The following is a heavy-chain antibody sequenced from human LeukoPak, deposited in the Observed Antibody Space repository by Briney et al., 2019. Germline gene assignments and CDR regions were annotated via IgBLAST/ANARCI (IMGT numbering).Heavy chain of an antibody. Sequence: GASVKVSCKASGYTFTGYCMHWVRQAPGQGLEWMGWINPNSGGTNYAQKFQGRVTMTRDTSISTAYMELSRLRSDDTAVYYCARSLHWSGYYTVPPDYWGQGTLVTVSS. J-gene: IGHJ4*02. D-gene: IGHD3-3*01. V-gene: IGHV1-2*02. CDR3: ARSLHWSGYYTVPPDY. CDR2: INPNSGGT. CDR1: GYTFTGYC.